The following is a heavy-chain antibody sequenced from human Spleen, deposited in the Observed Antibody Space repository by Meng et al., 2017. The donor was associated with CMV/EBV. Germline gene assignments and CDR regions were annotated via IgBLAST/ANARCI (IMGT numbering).Heavy chain of an antibody. D-gene: IGHD2-15*01. CDR3: AREGEYCSGGSCYSQTYYFDY. CDR2: INSDGSST. J-gene: IGHJ4*02. V-gene: IGHV3-74*01. Sequence: GESLKISCAASGFTFSSYWMHWVRQAPGKGLVWVSRINSDGSSTSYADSVKGRFTISRDNAKNTLYLQMNSLRAEGTAVYYCAREGEYCSGGSCYSQTYYFDYWGQGTLVTVSS. CDR1: GFTFSSYW.